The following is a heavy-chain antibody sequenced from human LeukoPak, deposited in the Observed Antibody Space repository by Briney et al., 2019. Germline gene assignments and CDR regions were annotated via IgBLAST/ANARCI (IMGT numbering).Heavy chain of an antibody. D-gene: IGHD1-26*01. Sequence: PGGSLRLSCAGSGFTLSNYWMHWVRQGPGKGLAWVSRIYTDGSRTTYADSVEGRFTISGDNAKNTLYLQMNSLRAEDTAVYYCARSGRGGAFDIWGQGTMVTVSS. CDR1: GFTLSNYW. V-gene: IGHV3-74*03. CDR3: ARSGRGGAFDI. J-gene: IGHJ3*02. CDR2: IYTDGSRT.